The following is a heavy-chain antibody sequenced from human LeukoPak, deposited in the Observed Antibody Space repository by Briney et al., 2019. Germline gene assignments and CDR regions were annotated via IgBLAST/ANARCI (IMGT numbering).Heavy chain of an antibody. V-gene: IGHV4-34*01. CDR3: ARYPPYSSGWYWFDY. D-gene: IGHD6-19*01. CDR2: ISHSGST. Sequence: PSETLSLTCAVYGGSFSGYYWSWIRQPPGKGLEWIGEISHSGSTNYNPSLKSRVTISVDTSKNQFSLKLSSVTAADTAVYYCARYPPYSSGWYWFDYWGQGTLVTVSS. J-gene: IGHJ5*01. CDR1: GGSFSGYY.